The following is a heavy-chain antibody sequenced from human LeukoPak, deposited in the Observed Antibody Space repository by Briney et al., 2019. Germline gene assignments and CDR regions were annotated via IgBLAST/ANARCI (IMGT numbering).Heavy chain of an antibody. CDR3: ARGRSSSSRTSFDI. V-gene: IGHV4-59*12. Sequence: SETLSLTCTVSGDSISSYYWSWIRQPPGKGLEWIGYIYYSGSTNYNPSLKSRVTISVGTSKNQFSLKLSSVTAADTAVYYCARGRSSSSRTSFDIWGQGTMVTVSS. D-gene: IGHD6-13*01. CDR1: GDSISSYY. J-gene: IGHJ3*02. CDR2: IYYSGST.